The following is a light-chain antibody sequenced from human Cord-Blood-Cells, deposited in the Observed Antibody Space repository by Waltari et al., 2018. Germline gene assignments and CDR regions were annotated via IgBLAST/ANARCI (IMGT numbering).Light chain of an antibody. Sequence: DIVMTQSPDSVAVCLGERATINRKSSQSVLYSSNNKNYLAWYQQKPGQPPKLLIYWASTRESGVPDRFSGSGSGTDFTLTISSLQAEDVAVYYCQQYYSTPQSFGQGTKVEIK. CDR3: QQYYSTPQS. CDR1: QSVLYSSNNKNY. CDR2: WAS. V-gene: IGKV4-1*01. J-gene: IGKJ1*01.